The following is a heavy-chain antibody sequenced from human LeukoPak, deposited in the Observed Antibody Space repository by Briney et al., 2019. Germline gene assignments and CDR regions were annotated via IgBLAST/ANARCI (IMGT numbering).Heavy chain of an antibody. CDR1: GYTFTSYA. CDR3: ARGLGWLSIWSHYYYYGMDV. V-gene: IGHV1-3*01. Sequence: GASVKVSCKASGYTFTSYAMHWVRQAPGQRLEWMGWINAGNGNTKYSQKFQGRVTITRDTSASTAYMELSSLRSEDTAVYYCARGLGWLSIWSHYYYYGMDVWGQGTTVTVSS. J-gene: IGHJ6*02. D-gene: IGHD3-3*01. CDR2: INAGNGNT.